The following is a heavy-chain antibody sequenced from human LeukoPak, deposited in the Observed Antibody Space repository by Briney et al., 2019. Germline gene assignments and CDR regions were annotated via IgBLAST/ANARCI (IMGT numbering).Heavy chain of an antibody. Sequence: GGSLRLSCAASRLSVRPYGMTWVRQAPGKGLEWVALISSTGDTTYYADSVKGRFTISRDNSKDTLFLQMNSLRAEDTGEYYCAKASTGSTGGYFDYWGQGTLVTVSS. CDR1: RLSVRPYG. CDR3: AKASTGSTGGYFDY. J-gene: IGHJ4*02. CDR2: ISSTGDTT. D-gene: IGHD1-1*01. V-gene: IGHV3-23*01.